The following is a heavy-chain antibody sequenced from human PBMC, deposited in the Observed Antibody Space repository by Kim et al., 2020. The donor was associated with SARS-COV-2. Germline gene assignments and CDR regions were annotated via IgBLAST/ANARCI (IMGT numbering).Heavy chain of an antibody. J-gene: IGHJ5*02. D-gene: IGHD3-22*01. V-gene: IGHV1-18*01. CDR2: ISAYNGNT. CDR3: ARDGEDYYDSSGSYNWFDP. Sequence: ASVKVSCKASGYTFTSYGISWVRQAPGQGLEWMGWISAYNGNTNYAQKLQGRVTMTTDTSTSTAYMELRSLRSDDTAVYYCARDGEDYYDSSGSYNWFDPWGQGTLVTVSS. CDR1: GYTFTSYG.